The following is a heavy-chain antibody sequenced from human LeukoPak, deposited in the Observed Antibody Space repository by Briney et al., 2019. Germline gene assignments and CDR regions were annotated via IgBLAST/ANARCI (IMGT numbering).Heavy chain of an antibody. D-gene: IGHD1-26*01. J-gene: IGHJ4*02. CDR2: INPSGGST. Sequence: ASVKVSCKASGGTFSSYAISWVRQAPGQGLEWMGIINPSGGSTSYAQKFQGRVTMTRDTSTSTVYMELSSLRSEDTAVYYCARAGAKGGLGDFDYWGQGTLVTVSS. CDR3: ARAGAKGGLGDFDY. V-gene: IGHV1-46*01. CDR1: GGTFSSYA.